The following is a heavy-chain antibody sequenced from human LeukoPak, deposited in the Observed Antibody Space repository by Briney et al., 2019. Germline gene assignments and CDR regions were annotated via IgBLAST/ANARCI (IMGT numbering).Heavy chain of an antibody. J-gene: IGHJ4*02. D-gene: IGHD3-16*02. CDR2: ISPIFGTA. CDR3: ASRNMITFGGVIDIWYFDY. CDR1: GYTFISYG. V-gene: IGHV1-69*06. Sequence: ASVKVSCKASGYTFISYGITWVRQAPGQGLEWMGGISPIFGTANYAQKFQGRVTITADKSTSTAYMELSSLRSEDTAVYYCASRNMITFGGVIDIWYFDYWGQGTLVTVSS.